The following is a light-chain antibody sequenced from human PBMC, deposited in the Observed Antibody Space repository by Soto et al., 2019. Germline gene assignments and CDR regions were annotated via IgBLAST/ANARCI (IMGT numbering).Light chain of an antibody. CDR3: QQSYSTLYT. V-gene: IGKV1-39*01. Sequence: DIQMTQSPSSLSASVGDRVTITCRASQSISSYLNWYQQKPGKAPKLLIYAASSLPSGVPSRFSGSGSGTDFTLTISSLQPEDFATYYCQQSYSTLYTFGQGTKVDIK. CDR1: QSISSY. CDR2: AAS. J-gene: IGKJ2*01.